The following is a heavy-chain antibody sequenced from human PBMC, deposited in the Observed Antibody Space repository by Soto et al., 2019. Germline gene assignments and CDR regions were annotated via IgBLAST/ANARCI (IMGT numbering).Heavy chain of an antibody. CDR2: ISYDGSNK. Sequence: HPGGSLRLSCAASGLTFSSYGMHWVRQAPGKGLEWVAVISYDGSNKYYADSVKGRFTISRDNSKNTLYLQVNSLRAEDTAMYYCAKDEYTYCGGDCYGPDYWGQGTLVTVSS. V-gene: IGHV3-30*18. CDR1: GLTFSSYG. CDR3: AKDEYTYCGGDCYGPDY. D-gene: IGHD2-21*02. J-gene: IGHJ4*02.